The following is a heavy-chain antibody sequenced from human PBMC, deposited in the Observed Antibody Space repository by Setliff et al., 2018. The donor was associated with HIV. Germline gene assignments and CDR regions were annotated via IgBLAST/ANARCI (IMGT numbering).Heavy chain of an antibody. D-gene: IGHD5-12*01. Sequence: PSETLSLTCAVSGYSIISDYYWGWIRQSPGKGLEWIENIYHSGSPYYNPSLRSGVTILIDTSKKQSSRRLRSVTAADTALYYCARATTSGYDGWDYTHYYGMDVWGQGTRSPSP. CDR3: ARATTSGYDGWDYTHYYGMDV. V-gene: IGHV4-38-2*01. J-gene: IGHJ6*02. CDR2: IYHSGSP. CDR1: GYSIISDYY.